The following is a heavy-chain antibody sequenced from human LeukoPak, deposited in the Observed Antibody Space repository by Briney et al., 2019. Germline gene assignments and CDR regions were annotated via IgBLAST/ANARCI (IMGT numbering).Heavy chain of an antibody. CDR1: VYTFFNYG. Sequence: GGSLRLSCAASVYTFFNYGVIGVRHSPGRGLEGVPRISGRGPTTYYARPLKGRSTTSRENSKNTLDLRMESLRVEDTAIYYCAKMAQATRVDYWGQGSRVTVSS. D-gene: IGHD1-26*01. V-gene: IGHV3-23*01. J-gene: IGHJ4*02. CDR3: AKMAQATRVDY. CDR2: ISGRGPTT.